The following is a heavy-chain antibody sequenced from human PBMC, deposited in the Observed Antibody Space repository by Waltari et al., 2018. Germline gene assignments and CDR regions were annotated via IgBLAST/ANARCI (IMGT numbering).Heavy chain of an antibody. D-gene: IGHD3-10*01. CDR1: GYTFTGYY. J-gene: IGHJ6*02. CDR2: INPNSGGT. Sequence: QVQLVQSGAEVKKPGASVKVSCKASGYTFTGYYMHWVRQAPGQRLEWMGWINPNSGGTNYAQKFQGWVTMTRDTSISTAYMELSRLRSDVTAVYYCARDGYYGSGSYHRFYYYYGMDVWGQGTTVTVSS. V-gene: IGHV1-2*04. CDR3: ARDGYYGSGSYHRFYYYYGMDV.